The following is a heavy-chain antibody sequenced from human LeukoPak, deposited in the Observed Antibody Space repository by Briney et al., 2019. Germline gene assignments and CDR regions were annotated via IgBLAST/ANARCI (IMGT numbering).Heavy chain of an antibody. CDR2: ISGSGGST. V-gene: IGHV3-23*01. Sequence: GGSLRLSCAASGFTFSSYAMSWVRQAPGKGLEWVSCISGSGGSTYDADSVKGPFTISRDNFKNTLYLQMDSLRAEDTAVYYCAKALGPTVGFFDYWGQGTLVTVSS. D-gene: IGHD4-23*01. CDR3: AKALGPTVGFFDY. CDR1: GFTFSSYA. J-gene: IGHJ4*02.